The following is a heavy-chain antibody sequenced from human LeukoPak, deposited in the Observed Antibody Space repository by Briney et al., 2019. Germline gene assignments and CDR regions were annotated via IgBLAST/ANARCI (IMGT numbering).Heavy chain of an antibody. CDR3: AKDQDYYDSGGIDY. V-gene: IGHV3-23*01. J-gene: IGHJ4*02. CDR1: GFTFTNYA. Sequence: PGGSLRLSCAASGFTFTNYAMSWVRQAPGKGLEWVSGISGSGGSTYYADSVKGRFTISRDNSRNTLYLQMNSLRAEDTAVYYSAKDQDYYDSGGIDYWGQGTLVTVSS. D-gene: IGHD3-10*01. CDR2: ISGSGGST.